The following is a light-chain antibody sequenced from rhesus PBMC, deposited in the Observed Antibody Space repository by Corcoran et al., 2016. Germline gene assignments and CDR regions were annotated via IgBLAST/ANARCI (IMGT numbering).Light chain of an antibody. J-gene: IGKJ4*01. CDR1: EDISNY. V-gene: IGKV1S16*01. CDR3: QQHYTFPLT. CDR2: YAS. Sequence: DIQMTQSPSSLSPSVGDTVTITCRASEDISNYLVWYQQKPGKAPRPLNYYASSLGRGVPSRVSGSRSGTDFTLTITSLRPEDFATYYCQQHYTFPLTFGGGTKVEIK.